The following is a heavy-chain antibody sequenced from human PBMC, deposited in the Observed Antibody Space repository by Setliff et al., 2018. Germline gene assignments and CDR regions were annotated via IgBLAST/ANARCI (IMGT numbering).Heavy chain of an antibody. Sequence: GGSLILSCAASGFTFSTYYMHWVRQPPGKGLEWVAFVHYDGVNKHYRDSVKGRFTISRDNSKNTLYLQMNSLRPDDTAVYYCARDAVQWLVPPGYFDYWGQGTLVTVSS. CDR1: GFTFSTYY. D-gene: IGHD6-19*01. J-gene: IGHJ4*02. CDR3: ARDAVQWLVPPGYFDY. V-gene: IGHV3-30*02. CDR2: VHYDGVNK.